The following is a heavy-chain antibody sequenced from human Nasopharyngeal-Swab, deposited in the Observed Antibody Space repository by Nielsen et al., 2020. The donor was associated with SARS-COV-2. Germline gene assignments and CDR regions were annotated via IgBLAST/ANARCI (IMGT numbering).Heavy chain of an antibody. CDR2: IAHDASNE. Sequence: GESLKISCAASGFTFSSFGMHWVRQAPGKGLEWVAFIAHDASNEYYGDSVKGRFSISRDSSKNTLYLQMDSLRGEDTAVYYCAKDEVPGSTVVLDMWGPGTAVTVSS. CDR3: AKDEVPGSTVVLDM. J-gene: IGHJ3*02. D-gene: IGHD1-7*01. V-gene: IGHV3-30*18. CDR1: GFTFSSFG.